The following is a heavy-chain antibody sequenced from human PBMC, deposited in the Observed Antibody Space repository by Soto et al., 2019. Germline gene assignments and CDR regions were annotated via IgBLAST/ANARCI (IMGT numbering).Heavy chain of an antibody. CDR1: GYTFTSYG. Sequence: QVQLVQSGAEVKKPGASVKVSCKASGYTFTSYGISWVRQAPGQGLEWMGWISAYNGNTNYAQKLQGRVTMTTDTSSSTAYMELRSLRSDDTAVYYCAREPIRIYYDSFPYYFDYWGQGTLVTVSS. J-gene: IGHJ4*02. V-gene: IGHV1-18*01. CDR2: ISAYNGNT. D-gene: IGHD3-3*01. CDR3: AREPIRIYYDSFPYYFDY.